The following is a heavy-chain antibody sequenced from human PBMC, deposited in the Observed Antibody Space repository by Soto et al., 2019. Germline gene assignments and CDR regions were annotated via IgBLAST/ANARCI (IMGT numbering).Heavy chain of an antibody. CDR1: GCSFTSYA. CDR3: ARDSARSPQYNWFDP. D-gene: IGHD1-26*01. CDR2: INACNGNT. V-gene: IGHV1-3*01. J-gene: IGHJ5*02. Sequence: XSVKVSYKASGCSFTSYAMHWVRQAPGQRLEWMGWINACNGNTKYSQKFQGRVTITRDTSASTAYMELSSLRSEDTAVYYCARDSARSPQYNWFDPWGQGTLVTVSS.